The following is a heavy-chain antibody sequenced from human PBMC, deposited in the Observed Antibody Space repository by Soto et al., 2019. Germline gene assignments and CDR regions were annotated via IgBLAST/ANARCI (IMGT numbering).Heavy chain of an antibody. J-gene: IGHJ5*02. V-gene: IGHV4-59*12. CDR3: ARETYGDYVGYFDP. CDR1: GGSMISYY. Sequence: PSETLSLTCTVSGGSMISYYWSWIRQPPGKGLEWIGYIYYSGSTNYNPSLKSRVTISLDTSMIQFSLKLSSVTAADTAVYYCARETYGDYVGYFDPWGQGTLVTVSS. D-gene: IGHD2-21*02. CDR2: IYYSGST.